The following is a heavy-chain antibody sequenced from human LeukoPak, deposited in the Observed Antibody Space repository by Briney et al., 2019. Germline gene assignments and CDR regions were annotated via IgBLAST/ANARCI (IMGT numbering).Heavy chain of an antibody. CDR2: ISSSSSTI. V-gene: IGHV3-48*01. J-gene: IGHJ4*02. CDR1: GFTFSSYS. CDR3: AKGPRWQAVAGTLDY. D-gene: IGHD6-19*01. Sequence: GGSLRLSCAASGFTFSSYSMNWVRQAPGKGLEWVSYISSSSSTIYYADSVKGRFTISRDNAKNSLYLQMNSLRAEDTAVYYCAKGPRWQAVAGTLDYWGQGTLVTVSS.